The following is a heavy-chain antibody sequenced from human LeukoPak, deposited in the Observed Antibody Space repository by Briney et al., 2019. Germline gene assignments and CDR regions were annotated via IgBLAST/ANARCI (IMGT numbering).Heavy chain of an antibody. V-gene: IGHV3-7*01. J-gene: IGHJ4*02. CDR2: IEGDGSEK. CDR3: AREPTAVGL. CDR1: GFTFSSHW. Sequence: GGSLRLSCVASGFTFSSHWMSWVRQAPGKGLEWVANIEGDGSEKNYVDSVKGRFTISRDNAKNPLDLQMNSLRAEDTAVYFCAREPTAVGLWGQGTLVTVSS. D-gene: IGHD1-26*01.